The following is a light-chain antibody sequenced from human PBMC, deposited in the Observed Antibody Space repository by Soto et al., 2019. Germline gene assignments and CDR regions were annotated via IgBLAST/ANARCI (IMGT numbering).Light chain of an antibody. Sequence: QSVLTQPASVSGSPGQSITISCTGTSSDVGGYNYVSWYQQHPGKAPKLMIYEVSNRPSGVSNRFSGSKSGNTAFLTISGLQAEDEADYYCSSYTSSSISYVFGTGTKLTVL. J-gene: IGLJ1*01. CDR2: EVS. CDR3: SSYTSSSISYV. V-gene: IGLV2-14*01. CDR1: SSDVGGYNY.